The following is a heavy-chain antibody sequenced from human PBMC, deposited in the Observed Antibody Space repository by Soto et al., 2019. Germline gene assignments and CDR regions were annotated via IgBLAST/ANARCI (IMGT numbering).Heavy chain of an antibody. J-gene: IGHJ6*02. CDR1: GGTFSSYT. CDR2: IIPIFGTA. CDR3: ATMKGGYQSYYYGMDV. D-gene: IGHD3-16*02. Sequence: SVKVSCKASGGTFSSYTISWVRQAPGQGNEWVGEIIPIFGTADYAQKFQGRVMITADESTSTAYMELSSLRSEDTAVYYCATMKGGYQSYYYGMDVWGQGTTVTVSS. V-gene: IGHV1-69*13.